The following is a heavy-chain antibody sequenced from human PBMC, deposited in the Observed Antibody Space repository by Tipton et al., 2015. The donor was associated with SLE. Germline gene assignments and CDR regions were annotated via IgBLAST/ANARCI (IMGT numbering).Heavy chain of an antibody. V-gene: IGHV3-11*05. CDR1: GFTFSDYY. D-gene: IGHD2-2*02. CDR2: ISSSSSYT. J-gene: IGHJ6*02. Sequence: SLRLSCAASGFTFSDYYMSWIRQAPGKGLEWVSYISSSSSYTNYADSVKGRFTISRDNAKNSLYLQMNSLRTEDTAVYYCARARIPDYYYYGMDVWGQGTTVTVSS. CDR3: ARARIPDYYYYGMDV.